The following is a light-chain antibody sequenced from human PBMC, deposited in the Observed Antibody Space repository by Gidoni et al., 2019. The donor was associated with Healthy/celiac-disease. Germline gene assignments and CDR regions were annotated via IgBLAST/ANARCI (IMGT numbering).Light chain of an antibody. CDR1: QSVSSY. V-gene: IGKV3-11*01. CDR3: QQRSNWPPGYT. Sequence: EIVLTQSPATLSLSPGERATLSCRASQSVSSYLAWYQQKPSQAPRLLIYDASNRATGIPARFSGSGSGTDFTLTISSLEPEDFAVYYCQQRSNWPPGYTFXQXTKLEIK. CDR2: DAS. J-gene: IGKJ2*01.